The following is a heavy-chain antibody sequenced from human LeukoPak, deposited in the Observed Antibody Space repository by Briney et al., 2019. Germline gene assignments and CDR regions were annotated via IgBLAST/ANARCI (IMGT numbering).Heavy chain of an antibody. V-gene: IGHV1-69*13. CDR2: IIPIFGTA. J-gene: IGHJ4*02. D-gene: IGHD3-9*01. CDR1: GGTFSSYA. CDR3: ARDRTYDILTGYYGVQSEMYYFDY. Sequence: ASVKVSCKASGGTFSSYAISWVRQAPGQGLEWMGGIIPIFGTANYAQKFQGRVTITADESTSTAYMELRSLRSDDTAVYYCARDRTYDILTGYYGVQSEMYYFDYWGQGTLVTVSS.